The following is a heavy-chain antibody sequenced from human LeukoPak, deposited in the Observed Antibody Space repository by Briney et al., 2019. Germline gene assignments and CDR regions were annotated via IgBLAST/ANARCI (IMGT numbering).Heavy chain of an antibody. J-gene: IGHJ5*02. CDR1: GGSISSHY. Sequence: SETLSLTCTGSGGSISSHYWSWIRQPPGKGLEWIGYIYHSGSTNSNPSLKSRVTISVDTSKNQFSLKLSSVTAADTAVYYCARAISSGYYTWCDPWGQGTLVTVSS. D-gene: IGHD3-22*01. CDR3: ARAISSGYYTWCDP. V-gene: IGHV4-59*11. CDR2: IYHSGST.